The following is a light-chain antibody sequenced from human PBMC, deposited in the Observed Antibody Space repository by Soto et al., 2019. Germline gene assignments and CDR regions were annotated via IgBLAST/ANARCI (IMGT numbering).Light chain of an antibody. CDR3: HQYNNWPRT. Sequence: EIVMTQSPATLSVSPGERATLSCRASQSVSSDLAWYQQKPGQAPRLLIYGASSMATGLPARFSGSGSGTEFTLTISSLQSEDFAVYYCHQYNNWPRTFGQGTKLEIK. CDR1: QSVSSD. CDR2: GAS. V-gene: IGKV3-15*01. J-gene: IGKJ2*01.